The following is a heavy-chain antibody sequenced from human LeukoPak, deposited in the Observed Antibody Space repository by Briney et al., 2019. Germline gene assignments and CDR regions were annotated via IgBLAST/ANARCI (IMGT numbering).Heavy chain of an antibody. CDR1: GGSISSYY. Sequence: SETLSLTCTVSGGSISSYYRSWIRQPPGKGLEWIGYIYYSGSTNYNPSLKSRVTISVDTSKNQFSLKLSSVTAADTAVYYCARDPSFGVRGNYFDYWGQGTLVTVSS. CDR2: IYYSGST. V-gene: IGHV4-59*01. D-gene: IGHD3-10*01. CDR3: ARDPSFGVRGNYFDY. J-gene: IGHJ4*02.